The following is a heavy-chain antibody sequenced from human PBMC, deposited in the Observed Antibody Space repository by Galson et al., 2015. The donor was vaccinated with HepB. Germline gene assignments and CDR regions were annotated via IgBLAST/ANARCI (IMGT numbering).Heavy chain of an antibody. Sequence: ETLSLSCAVSGVSVSSDYWWNWDRQAPGKGLVWLGEIYKDVRRNYNPSRKSLVTMSVDKSNNQFSLHLNAVTAADTALYFCATPTRPASPLEAFDFWGQATTVTVSP. J-gene: IGHJ3*01. CDR3: ATPTRPASPLEAFDF. D-gene: IGHD1-14*01. V-gene: IGHV4-4*01. CDR2: IYKDVRR. CDR1: GVSVSSDYW.